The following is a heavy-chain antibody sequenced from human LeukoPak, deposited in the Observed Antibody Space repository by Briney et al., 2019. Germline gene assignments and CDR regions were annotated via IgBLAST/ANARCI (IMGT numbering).Heavy chain of an antibody. CDR1: GFTFSDFW. Sequence: GGSLRLSCAASGFTFSDFWMSWVRQAPGKGLEWVANINQDGSAKYYVDSLKGRFTISRDNAKNSLYLQVNSLRAEDTAAYYCARDKIVGPTLLDYWGQGTLVTVSS. CDR3: ARDKIVGPTLLDY. J-gene: IGHJ4*02. V-gene: IGHV3-7*01. CDR2: INQDGSAK. D-gene: IGHD1-26*01.